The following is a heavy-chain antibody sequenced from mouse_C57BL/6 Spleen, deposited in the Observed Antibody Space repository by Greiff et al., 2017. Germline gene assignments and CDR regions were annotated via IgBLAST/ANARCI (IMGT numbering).Heavy chain of an antibody. D-gene: IGHD4-1*01. V-gene: IGHV1-18*01. CDR3: ARPNWEDYAMDD. J-gene: IGHJ4*01. CDR2: INPNNGGT. CDR1: GYTFTDYN. Sequence: EVQLQQSGPELVKPGASVKIPCKASGYTFTDYNMDWVKQSHGKSLEWIGDINPNNGGTIYNQKLKGKATLTVDKSSSTSYMELRRLTSEDTAVYYCARPNWEDYAMDDWGQGTSVTVSS.